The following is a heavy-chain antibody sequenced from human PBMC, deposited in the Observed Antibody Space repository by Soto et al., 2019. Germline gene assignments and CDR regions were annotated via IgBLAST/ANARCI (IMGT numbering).Heavy chain of an antibody. CDR3: ARAEYCTNGVCYYFDY. CDR2: INPSGGST. Sequence: GASVKVSCKASGYTFTSYYMHWVRQAPGQGLEWMGIINPSGGSTSYAQKFQGRVTMTRDTSTSTVYMELSSLRSEDTAVYYCARAEYCTNGVCYYFDYWGQGTLVTVSS. CDR1: GYTFTSYY. V-gene: IGHV1-46*03. D-gene: IGHD2-8*01. J-gene: IGHJ4*02.